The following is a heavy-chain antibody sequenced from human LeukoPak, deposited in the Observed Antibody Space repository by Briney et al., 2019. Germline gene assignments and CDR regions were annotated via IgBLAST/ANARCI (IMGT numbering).Heavy chain of an antibody. V-gene: IGHV3-7*01. D-gene: IGHD3-10*01. Sequence: GGSLRLSCAASGFSFTTYWMSWVRQAPGKGLEWVANIKQDGTEKYYVDSVKGRFTISRDNAKNSLYLQMNSLKVDDTAVYYCAKLAKYFYGSETYYFFEHWGQGTPVTASS. CDR1: GFSFTTYW. J-gene: IGHJ4*02. CDR3: AKLAKYFYGSETYYFFEH. CDR2: IKQDGTEK.